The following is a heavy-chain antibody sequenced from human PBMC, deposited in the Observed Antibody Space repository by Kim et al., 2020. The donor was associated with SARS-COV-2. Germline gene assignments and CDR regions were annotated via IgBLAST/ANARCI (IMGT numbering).Heavy chain of an antibody. V-gene: IGHV3-30*01. Sequence: DSVKGRVTISRDNSKNTLYRQMNSLRADDTAVYYCARAESGGAAAGPRDYWGQGTLVTVSS. J-gene: IGHJ4*02. D-gene: IGHD6-13*01. CDR3: ARAESGGAAAGPRDY.